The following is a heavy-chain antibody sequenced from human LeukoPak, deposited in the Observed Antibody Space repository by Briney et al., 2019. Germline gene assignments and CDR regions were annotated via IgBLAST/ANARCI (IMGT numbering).Heavy chain of an antibody. D-gene: IGHD3-10*01. Sequence: PGRSLRLSCTASTFTLNNYWMSWVRQAPGKGLEWVANIKQDGSEKYYVDSVKGRFTISRDNAKNSLYLQMNSLRAEDTAVYYCARDGFPCGMDVWGQGTTVTVSS. CDR2: IKQDGSEK. V-gene: IGHV3-7*04. CDR3: ARDGFPCGMDV. CDR1: TFTLNNYW. J-gene: IGHJ6*02.